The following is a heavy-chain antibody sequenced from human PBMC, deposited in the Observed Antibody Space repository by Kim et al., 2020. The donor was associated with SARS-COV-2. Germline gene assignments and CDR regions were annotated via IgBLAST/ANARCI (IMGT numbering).Heavy chain of an antibody. D-gene: IGHD3-10*01. Sequence: YADSVKGRFTISRDNSKNTLYLQMNSLRAEDTAVYYCAKTQGSGSFSFDYWGQGTLVTVSS. CDR3: AKTQGSGSFSFDY. J-gene: IGHJ4*02. V-gene: IGHV3-23*01.